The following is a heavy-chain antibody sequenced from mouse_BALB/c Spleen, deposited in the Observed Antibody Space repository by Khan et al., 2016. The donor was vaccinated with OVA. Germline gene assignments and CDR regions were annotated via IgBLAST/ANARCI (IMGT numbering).Heavy chain of an antibody. D-gene: IGHD2-10*01. V-gene: IGHV2-6-1*01. Sequence: VQLQQSGPGLVAPSQSLSITCTISGFSLTNYGVHWVRQPPGKGLEWLVVIWSDGSTTYNSALKSRLTITKDNSTSQVFLNMNSLQTDDTAIYFCARQPYYHYNVMDYWGQGTSVTVSS. CDR1: GFSLTNYG. CDR3: ARQPYYHYNVMDY. CDR2: IWSDGST. J-gene: IGHJ4*01.